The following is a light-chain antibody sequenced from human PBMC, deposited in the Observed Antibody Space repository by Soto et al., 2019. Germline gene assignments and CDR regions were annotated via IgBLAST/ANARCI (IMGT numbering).Light chain of an antibody. Sequence: DIQMTQSPSSLSASVGDRVTITCRASQGITKYLAWYQQKPGKVPSLLIHTASTLQSGVPSRFSGSGYGTDFTLTISSLQPEDVATYYRQKSNSAPYTFGPGTKVDIK. V-gene: IGKV1-27*01. CDR1: QGITKY. CDR2: TAS. CDR3: QKSNSAPYT. J-gene: IGKJ3*01.